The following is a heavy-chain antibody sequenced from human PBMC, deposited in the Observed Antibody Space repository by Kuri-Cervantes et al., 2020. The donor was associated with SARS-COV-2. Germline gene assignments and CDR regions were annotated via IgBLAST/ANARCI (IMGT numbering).Heavy chain of an antibody. Sequence: LRLSCTVSGAAISSGGYYWGWIRLHPEKGLEWIGYIYYNGNTYYNPSLESRLTITLDTSKNQFSLKLTSVTAADTAVYYCMRDTPPLEWLYTGMDVWGQGTTVTVSS. CDR2: IYYNGNT. CDR1: GAAISSGGYY. V-gene: IGHV4-31*03. J-gene: IGHJ6*02. D-gene: IGHD3-3*01. CDR3: MRDTPPLEWLYTGMDV.